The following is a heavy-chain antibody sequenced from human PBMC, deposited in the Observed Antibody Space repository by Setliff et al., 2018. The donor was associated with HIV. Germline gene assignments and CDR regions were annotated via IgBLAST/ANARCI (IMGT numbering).Heavy chain of an antibody. V-gene: IGHV4-34*01. CDR1: GGSFSGYY. CDR2: INHSGSP. CDR3: AKEGSWSSSWHQMDV. J-gene: IGHJ6*04. Sequence: SETLSLTCAVYGGSFSGYYWTWIRQPPGKGLEWIGEINHSGSPTYDPSLKGRVTILVDTSKNQFSLKLSSVTAADTAVYYCAKEGSWSSSWHQMDVWGKGTTVTVSS. D-gene: IGHD6-13*01.